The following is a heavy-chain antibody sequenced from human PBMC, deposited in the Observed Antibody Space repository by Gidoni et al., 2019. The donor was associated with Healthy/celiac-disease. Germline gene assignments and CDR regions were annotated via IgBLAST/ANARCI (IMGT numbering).Heavy chain of an antibody. CDR1: GYTFTGHY. Sequence: QVQLVQSGAEVRQPGASVQVSCKASGYTFTGHYMHWVRQAPGQGREWTGWVNPNSGGTNYAQKFQGWVTMTRETSISTAYMELGRRRSDDTAVYYCARGAAIRKYSSGWGRGYYFDYWGQGTLVTVSS. J-gene: IGHJ4*02. V-gene: IGHV1-2*04. CDR3: ARGAAIRKYSSGWGRGYYFDY. CDR2: VNPNSGGT. D-gene: IGHD6-19*01.